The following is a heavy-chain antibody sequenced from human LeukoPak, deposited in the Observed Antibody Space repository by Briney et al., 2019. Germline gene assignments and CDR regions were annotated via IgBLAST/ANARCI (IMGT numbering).Heavy chain of an antibody. V-gene: IGHV3-53*04. CDR3: ARDVLTMTDAFDI. CDR1: GFTVSSNY. J-gene: IGHJ3*02. CDR2: IYSGGST. D-gene: IGHD3-3*01. Sequence: GGSLRLSCAASGFTVSSNYMSWVRQAPGKGLEWVSVIYSGGSTYYADSVKGRFTISRHNSKNTLYLQMNSLRAEDTAVYYCARDVLTMTDAFDIWGQGTMVTVSS.